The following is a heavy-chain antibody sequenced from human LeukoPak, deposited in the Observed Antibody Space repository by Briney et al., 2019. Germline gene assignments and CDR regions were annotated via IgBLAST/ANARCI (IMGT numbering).Heavy chain of an antibody. J-gene: IGHJ4*02. V-gene: IGHV1-3*04. CDR2: INTGNGNT. D-gene: IGHD3-10*01. CDR1: GYTFTTYA. Sequence: ASVKVSCKASGYTFTTYAMHWVRQAPGQRPEWMGWINTGNGNTKYSQKFQGRVTNTRDTSASTAYMELSSLRSEDTAVYYCARGPVVRGVNGVTFDYWGQGTLVTVSS. CDR3: ARGPVVRGVNGVTFDY.